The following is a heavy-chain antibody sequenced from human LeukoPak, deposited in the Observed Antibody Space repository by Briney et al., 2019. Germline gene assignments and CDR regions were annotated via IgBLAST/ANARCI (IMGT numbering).Heavy chain of an antibody. CDR3: ARAYGRYSSSSPVDY. CDR2: ISSSSSTI. CDR1: GFTFSSYS. D-gene: IGHD6-6*01. V-gene: IGHV3-48*01. Sequence: GGSLRLSCAASGFTFSSYSMNWVRQAPGKGLEWVSYISSSSSTIYYADSVKGRFTISRDNAKNSLYLQMNSLRAGDTAVYYCARAYGRYSSSSPVDYWGQGTLVTVSS. J-gene: IGHJ4*02.